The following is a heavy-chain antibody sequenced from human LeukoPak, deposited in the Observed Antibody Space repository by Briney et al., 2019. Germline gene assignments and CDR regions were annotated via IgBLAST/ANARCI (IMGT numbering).Heavy chain of an antibody. J-gene: IGHJ4*02. CDR2: IDYSGTTM. CDR3: AKGQGSGFYQSFDY. V-gene: IGHV3-11*04. D-gene: IGHD3-22*01. CDR1: GLTFSDYY. Sequence: PGGSLRLSCAASGLTFSDYYISWIRQAPGKGLEWVSYIDYSGTTMYYADSVKGRFTVSRDNSENTLYLQMNSLRAEDTAVYYCAKGQGSGFYQSFDYWGQGTLVTVSS.